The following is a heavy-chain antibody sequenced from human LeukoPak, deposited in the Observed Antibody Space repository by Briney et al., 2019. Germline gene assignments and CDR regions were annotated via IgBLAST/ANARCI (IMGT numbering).Heavy chain of an antibody. CDR2: ISAYNGNT. CDR3: ARGGWQQLVQVYFDY. Sequence: ASVKVSCKASGYTFTSYGISWVRQAPGQGLEWMGWISAYNGNTNYAQKLQGRVTMTTDTSTSTAYMELRSLRSDDTAVYYCARGGWQQLVQVYFDYWGQGTLVTVSS. V-gene: IGHV1-18*01. CDR1: GYTFTSYG. D-gene: IGHD6-13*01. J-gene: IGHJ4*02.